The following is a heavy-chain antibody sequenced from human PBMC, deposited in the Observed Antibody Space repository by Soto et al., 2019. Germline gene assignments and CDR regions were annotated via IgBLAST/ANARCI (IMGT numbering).Heavy chain of an antibody. CDR2: INPNSGGT. V-gene: IGHV1-2*02. CDR3: ASSSGYYDSSPDY. J-gene: IGHJ4*02. CDR1: GYTFTGYY. Sequence: ASVKVSCKASGYTFTGYYMHWVRQAPGQGLEWMGWINPNSGGTNYAQKFQGRVTMTRDTSISTAYMELSRLRSDDTAVYYCASSSGYYDSSPDYWGQGTMVIVSS. D-gene: IGHD3-22*01.